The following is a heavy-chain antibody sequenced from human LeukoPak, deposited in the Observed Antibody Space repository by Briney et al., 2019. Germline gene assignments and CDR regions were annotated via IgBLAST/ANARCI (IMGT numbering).Heavy chain of an antibody. D-gene: IGHD3-22*01. V-gene: IGHV4-59*01. Sequence: PSETLSLTCTVPGGSISSYYWSWIRQPPGKGLQWLGYIYYSGSTNYNPSLKSRVTISVDTSKNQFSLKLSSVTAADTAVYYCARVRYYYDSSGYSYFDYWGQGTLVTVSS. CDR3: ARVRYYYDSSGYSYFDY. CDR1: GGSISSYY. J-gene: IGHJ4*02. CDR2: IYYSGST.